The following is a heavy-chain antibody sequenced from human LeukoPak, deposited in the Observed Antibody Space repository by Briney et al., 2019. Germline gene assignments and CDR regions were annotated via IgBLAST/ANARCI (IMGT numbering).Heavy chain of an antibody. V-gene: IGHV4-30-2*01. CDR2: IYHSGST. J-gene: IGHJ4*02. CDR1: GGSISSGGYS. Sequence: PSQTLSLTCAVSGGSISSGGYSWSWIRQPPGKGLEWIGYIYHSGSTYYNPSLKSRVTISVDRSKNQFSLKLSSVTAADTAVYYCARGYSSGWYDGGPFDYWGQGTLVTVSS. CDR3: ARGYSSGWYDGGPFDY. D-gene: IGHD6-19*01.